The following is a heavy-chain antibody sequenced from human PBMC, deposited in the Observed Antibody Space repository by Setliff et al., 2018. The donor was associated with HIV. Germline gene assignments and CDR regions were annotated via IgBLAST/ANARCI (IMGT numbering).Heavy chain of an antibody. CDR1: GASFSDYY. D-gene: IGHD3-3*01. Sequence: SETLSLTCAVYGASFSDYYWTWIRQSPGKGLEWIGEINHTGDTHYNPSLKGRLTLSVDLSKNQFSLNLTSVSAADTADYYCARFYGNYETDNWFDPWGHGSLVTVSS. CDR2: INHTGDT. V-gene: IGHV4-34*01. J-gene: IGHJ5*02. CDR3: ARFYGNYETDNWFDP.